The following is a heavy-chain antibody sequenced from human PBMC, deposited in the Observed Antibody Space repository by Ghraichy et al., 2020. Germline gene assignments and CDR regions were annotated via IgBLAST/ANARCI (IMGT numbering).Heavy chain of an antibody. D-gene: IGHD6-6*01. CDR3: ARDISSSSTPGYYYYYGMDV. CDR1: GFTFSSYS. CDR2: ISSSSYI. J-gene: IGHJ6*02. Sequence: GGSLRLSCAASGFTFSSYSMNWVRQAPGKGLEWVSSISSSSYIYYADSVKGRFTISRDNAKNSLYLQMNSLRAEDTAVYYCARDISSSSTPGYYYYYGMDVWGQGTTVTVSS. V-gene: IGHV3-21*01.